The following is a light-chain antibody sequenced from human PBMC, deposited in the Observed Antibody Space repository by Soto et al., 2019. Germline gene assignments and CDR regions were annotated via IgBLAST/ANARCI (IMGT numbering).Light chain of an antibody. Sequence: TNTPSSLSACAGCRFTRPFRASQSISSYLNWYQQKPGKAPKLLIYAASSLQSGVPSRFSGSGSGTDFTLTISSLQTEDFATHYCQPSYTDPTFGPGTKV. CDR1: QSISSY. V-gene: IGKV1-39*01. J-gene: IGKJ1*01. CDR2: AAS. CDR3: QPSYTDPT.